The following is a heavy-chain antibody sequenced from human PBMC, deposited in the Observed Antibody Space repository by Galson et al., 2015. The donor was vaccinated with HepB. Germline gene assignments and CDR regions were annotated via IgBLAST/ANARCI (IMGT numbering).Heavy chain of an antibody. J-gene: IGHJ4*02. V-gene: IGHV3-48*03. CDR1: GFTFSSYE. D-gene: IGHD3-22*01. CDR3: ARDTYYYDSSGYRLLDY. Sequence: SLRLSCAASGFTFSSYEMNWVRQAPGKGLEWVSYISSSGSTIYYADSVKGRFTISRDNAKNSLYLQMNSLRAEDTAVYYCARDTYYYDSSGYRLLDYWGQGTLVTVSS. CDR2: ISSSGSTI.